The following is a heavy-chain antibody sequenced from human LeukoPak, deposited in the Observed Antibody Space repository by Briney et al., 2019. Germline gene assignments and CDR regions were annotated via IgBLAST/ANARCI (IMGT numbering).Heavy chain of an antibody. Sequence: GASVKVSCKASGYTFTSYYMHWVRQAPGQGLEWMGIINPSGGSTSYAQKFQGRVTMTRDTSTSTVYMELSSLRSEDTAVYYCARGMSAWAPNCSGGSCLSLRLFDYYYYYGVDVWGQGTTVAVSS. D-gene: IGHD2-15*01. CDR2: INPSGGST. V-gene: IGHV1-46*01. CDR3: ARGMSAWAPNCSGGSCLSLRLFDYYYYYGVDV. J-gene: IGHJ6*02. CDR1: GYTFTSYY.